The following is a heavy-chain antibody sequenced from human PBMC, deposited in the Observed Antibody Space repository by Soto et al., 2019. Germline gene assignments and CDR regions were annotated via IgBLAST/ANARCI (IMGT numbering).Heavy chain of an antibody. CDR1: GGTFNTCA. CDR3: AREVQVHTPAFVY. CDR2: ISPMFGAA. D-gene: IGHD3-10*01. J-gene: IGHJ4*02. Sequence: QVQLVQSGAEMKKPGSSVKVSCQSSGGTFNTCAMNWVRQAPGQGPEWMGDISPMFGAANYAPKFQGRVTITADESTGTSYMQLSSLTSEDTDLYFCAREVQVHTPAFVYWGQGTLVTVSS. V-gene: IGHV1-69*19.